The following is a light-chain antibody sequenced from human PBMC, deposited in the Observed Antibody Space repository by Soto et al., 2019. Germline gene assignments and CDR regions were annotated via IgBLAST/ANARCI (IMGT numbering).Light chain of an antibody. Sequence: QSVLTQPPSVSGAPGQRVTISCIGATSDVHWYQHLPGTAPKLLIYGNNNRPSGVPDRFSSSKSGTSASLAITGLQAEDEADYYCQSFDSSLSALYVFGTGTKVTVL. CDR1: GATSD. V-gene: IGLV1-40*01. CDR2: GNN. J-gene: IGLJ1*01. CDR3: QSFDSSLSALYV.